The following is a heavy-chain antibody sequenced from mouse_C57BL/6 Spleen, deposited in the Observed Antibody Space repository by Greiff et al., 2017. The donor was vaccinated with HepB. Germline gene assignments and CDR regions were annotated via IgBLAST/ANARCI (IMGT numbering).Heavy chain of an antibody. V-gene: IGHV1-81*01. CDR1: GYTFTSYG. CDR2: IYPRSGNT. D-gene: IGHD1-2*01. CDR3: ARSLFITTGGYFDV. Sequence: VQLVESGAELARPGASVKLSCKASGYTFTSYGISWVKQRTGQGLEWIGEIYPRSGNTYYNEKFKGKATLTADKSSSTAYMELRSLTSEDSAVYFCARSLFITTGGYFDVWGTGTTVTVSS. J-gene: IGHJ1*03.